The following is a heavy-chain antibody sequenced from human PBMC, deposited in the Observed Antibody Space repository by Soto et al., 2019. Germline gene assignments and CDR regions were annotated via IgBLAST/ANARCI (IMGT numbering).Heavy chain of an antibody. V-gene: IGHV1-3*01. CDR1: GYTFTSYT. J-gene: IGHJ6*01. CDR3: ASSYYYGSGSSYKFCGMDV. CDR2: INAGNGNT. Sequence: QVQLVQSGAEVKKPGASVKVSCKASGYTFTSYTMHWVRQAPGQRLEWMGWINAGNGNTKYSQKFQGRVTITRDTSASTADMELSSLRSEDTAVYYCASSYYYGSGSSYKFCGMDVW. D-gene: IGHD3-10*01.